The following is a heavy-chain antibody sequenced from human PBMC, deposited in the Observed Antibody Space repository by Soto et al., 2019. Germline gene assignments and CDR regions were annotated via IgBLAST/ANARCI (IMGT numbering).Heavy chain of an antibody. V-gene: IGHV3-64*02. CDR3: ARVFYDRGGYYYDY. CDR2: ISTNGGAT. D-gene: IGHD3-22*01. J-gene: IGHJ4*02. Sequence: VQLVESGEGLVQPGGSLRLSCAASGFTFSTYAMHWVRQAPGKGLEYVSAISTNGGATYYADSVKGRFTISRDNSKNTLYLQMGSLRAEDMAVYYCARVFYDRGGYYYDYWGQGTLVTVSS. CDR1: GFTFSTYA.